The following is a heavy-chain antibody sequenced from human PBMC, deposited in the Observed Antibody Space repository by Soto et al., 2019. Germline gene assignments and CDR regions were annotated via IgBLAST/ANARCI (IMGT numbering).Heavy chain of an antibody. CDR3: VKDDRILGRRYSHL. D-gene: IGHD2-15*01. V-gene: IGHV3-23*01. CDR2: ISFSDGGT. Sequence: GGSLRLSCAASGFTFSSYAMTWVRQAPGKGLEWVSSISFSDGGTYYADSVKGRLTISRDNSKKTLFLQMTSLGVEDTAVYYCVKDDRILGRRYSHLWGISTLVTVYS. J-gene: IGHJ2*01. CDR1: GFTFSSYA.